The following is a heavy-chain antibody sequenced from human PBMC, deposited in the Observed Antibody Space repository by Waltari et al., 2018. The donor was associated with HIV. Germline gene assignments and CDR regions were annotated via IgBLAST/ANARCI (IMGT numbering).Heavy chain of an antibody. V-gene: IGHV3-7*01. CDR3: ARGAVYSSRYDVFDI. Sequence: EVQLVESGGGLVQPGGSLRLSCAASGFTFRNYWMSWVRLAPTKGLEWVANIKEDGSEKYYVDAVKGRFNISRDNAKESLSLQMNSLRAEDTAVYYCARGAVYSSRYDVFDIWGQGTMVTVSS. CDR1: GFTFRNYW. D-gene: IGHD3-16*02. J-gene: IGHJ3*02. CDR2: IKEDGSEK.